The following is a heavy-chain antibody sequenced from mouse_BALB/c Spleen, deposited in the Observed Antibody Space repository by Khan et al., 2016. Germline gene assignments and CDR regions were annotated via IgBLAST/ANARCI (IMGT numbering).Heavy chain of an antibody. CDR3: ARTGDYPYYAMDY. CDR2: INTNTGEP. D-gene: IGHD2-13*01. J-gene: IGHJ4*01. CDR1: EYTFTNYG. Sequence: QIQLVQSGPELKKPGETVKISCKASEYTFTNYGMNWVKQAPGKGLKWMGWINTNTGEPTYAEEFKGRFAFSLEASASTAYLQINNLTNEDSATDCCARTGDYPYYAMDYWGQGTSVTVSA. V-gene: IGHV9-3*02.